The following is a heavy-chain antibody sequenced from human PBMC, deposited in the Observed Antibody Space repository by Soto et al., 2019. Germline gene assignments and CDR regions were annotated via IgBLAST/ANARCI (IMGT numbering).Heavy chain of an antibody. J-gene: IGHJ4*02. V-gene: IGHV3-11*01. CDR1: GVTFSDYY. Sequence: GGSLRLSCAASGVTFSDYYMSWIRQAPGKGLEWVSYISSSGSTIYYADSVKGRFTISRDNAKNSLYLQMNSLRAEDTAVYYCARTYYDSSGYYYFDYWGQGTLVTVSS. CDR3: ARTYYDSSGYYYFDY. CDR2: ISSSGSTI. D-gene: IGHD3-22*01.